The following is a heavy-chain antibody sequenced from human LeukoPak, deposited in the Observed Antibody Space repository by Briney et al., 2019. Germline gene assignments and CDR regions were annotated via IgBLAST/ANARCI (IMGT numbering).Heavy chain of an antibody. CDR1: GYTFTSYG. V-gene: IGHV1-18*01. Sequence: ASVKVSCKASGYTFTSYGISWVRQAPGQGLEWMGWISAYNGNTNYAQKLQGRVTMTTDTSTSTAYMELRSLRSDDTAVYYCARDEGVGTYYYDSSGYPSWGQGTLVTVSS. D-gene: IGHD3-22*01. CDR2: ISAYNGNT. J-gene: IGHJ4*02. CDR3: ARDEGVGTYYYDSSGYPS.